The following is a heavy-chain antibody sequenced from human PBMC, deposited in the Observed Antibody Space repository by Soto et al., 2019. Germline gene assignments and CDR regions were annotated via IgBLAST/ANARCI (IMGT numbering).Heavy chain of an antibody. D-gene: IGHD5-12*01. V-gene: IGHV4-34*01. CDR3: ASIRWLRSVLPVDY. CDR2: TNDSGST. CDR1: GGSFSSYY. J-gene: IGHJ4*02. Sequence: QVQLQQWGAGLLKPSETLSLTCTIYGGSFSSYYWCWLRQPPGKGLEWIGETNDSGSTSYTPSLESRVTMSLHTSRNQSSLRPSSVTAADTAVYYRASIRWLRSVLPVDYWGQGTLVTVSS.